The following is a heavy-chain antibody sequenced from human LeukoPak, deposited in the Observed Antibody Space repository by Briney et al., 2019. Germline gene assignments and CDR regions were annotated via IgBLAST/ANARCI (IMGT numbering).Heavy chain of an antibody. CDR3: ARDPGYYDSSGYFDY. V-gene: IGHV3-48*01. Sequence: GGSLRLSCAASGFTFSTYSMNWVRQAPGKGLEWVSYISIDSSTIYYADSVKGRFTISRDNAKNSLYLQMNSLRAEDTAVYYCARDPGYYDSSGYFDYWGQGTLVTVST. D-gene: IGHD3-22*01. CDR1: GFTFSTYS. CDR2: ISIDSSTI. J-gene: IGHJ4*02.